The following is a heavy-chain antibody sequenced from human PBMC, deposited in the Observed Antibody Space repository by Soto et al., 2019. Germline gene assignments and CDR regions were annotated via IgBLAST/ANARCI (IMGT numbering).Heavy chain of an antibody. CDR3: ARVPRQMLYGPTRNGMDV. J-gene: IGHJ6*02. V-gene: IGHV1-69*01. D-gene: IGHD2-2*02. Sequence: QVQLVQSGAAVSKPGSSVNVSCKASGGTCGIYAIGWVLQAPGPGLEWMGGSIPAFGTTKNAQKFQDRVEMTADESTNTVYMELRGPRVDDTAVYYCARVPRQMLYGPTRNGMDVWGQGTTLIVSS. CDR1: GGTCGIYA. CDR2: SIPAFGTT.